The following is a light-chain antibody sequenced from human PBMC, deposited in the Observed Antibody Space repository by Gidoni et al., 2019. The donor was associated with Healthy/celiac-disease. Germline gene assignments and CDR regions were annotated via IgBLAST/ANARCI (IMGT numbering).Light chain of an antibody. CDR3: QQALT. CDR2: GAS. V-gene: IGKV3-20*01. Sequence: EIVLPHSPGTLSLYPGERATLSCRASQSVSSCYLAWYQQKPCMAPRLLNYGASSRATGIPDRFSGSWSGTDFTLTISRLEPEDFAVYYCQQALTFGGGTKVEIK. CDR1: QSVSSCY. J-gene: IGKJ4*01.